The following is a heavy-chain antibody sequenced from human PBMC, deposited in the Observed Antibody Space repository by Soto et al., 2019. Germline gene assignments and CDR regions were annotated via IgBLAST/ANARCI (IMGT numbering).Heavy chain of an antibody. CDR1: GYSFTNYY. D-gene: IGHD5-12*01. CDR3: ARDGATMGSYYLDY. Sequence: QMQLVQSGAEVKKPGASVKVSCKASGYSFTNYYMHWVRQAPGQGLEWMGIINPSGGTTRYARKFQGRITMTSDTSTSTVYMEVSSLSSEDTALYYCARDGATMGSYYLDYWGQGTLVTVSS. V-gene: IGHV1-46*01. CDR2: INPSGGTT. J-gene: IGHJ4*02.